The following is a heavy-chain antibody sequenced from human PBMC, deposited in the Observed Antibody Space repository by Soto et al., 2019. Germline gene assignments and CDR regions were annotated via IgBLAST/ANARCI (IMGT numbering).Heavy chain of an antibody. J-gene: IGHJ4*02. CDR1: GGSFSGYY. D-gene: IGHD2-8*02. V-gene: IGHV4-34*01. Sequence: QVQLQQWGAGLLKPSETLSLTCAVYGGSFSGYYWTWIRQPPGTGLEWIGEINHSGSTNYNPSLKSRVAISVDTSKNQFSLTLTSVTAAETAVSYCARDKITGLFDYWGQGTLVTVSS. CDR3: ARDKITGLFDY. CDR2: INHSGST.